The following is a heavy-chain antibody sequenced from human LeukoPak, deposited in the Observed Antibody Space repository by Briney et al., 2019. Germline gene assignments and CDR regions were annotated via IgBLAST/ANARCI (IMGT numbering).Heavy chain of an antibody. V-gene: IGHV3-74*01. J-gene: IGHJ3*02. CDR2: INSDGSTT. Sequence: TGGSLRLSWAASGFTFRTYWKHWVRQAPGKGLVWVSRINSDGSTTSHADSVKGRFTISRDNAKNTLYLQMNSLRAEDTAIYYCERARVVGYGAGFDIWGQGTMVAASS. D-gene: IGHD4/OR15-4a*01. CDR3: ERARVVGYGAGFDI. CDR1: GFTFRTYW.